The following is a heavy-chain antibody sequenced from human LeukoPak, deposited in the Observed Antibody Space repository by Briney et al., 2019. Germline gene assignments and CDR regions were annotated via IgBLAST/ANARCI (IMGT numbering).Heavy chain of an antibody. V-gene: IGHV1-46*01. CDR1: GYTSTSYY. CDR2: INPSGGST. CDR3: ARDEDGDYFSI. J-gene: IGHJ3*02. Sequence: GASVKVSCKASGYTSTSYYMHWVRQAPGQGLEWMGIINPSGGSTSYAQKFQGRVTMTRDTSTSTVYMELRSLRSEDTAVYCCARDEDGDYFSIWGQGTMVTVSS. D-gene: IGHD4-17*01.